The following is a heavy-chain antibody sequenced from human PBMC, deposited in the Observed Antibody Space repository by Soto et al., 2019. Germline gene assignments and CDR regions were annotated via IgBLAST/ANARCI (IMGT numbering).Heavy chain of an antibody. V-gene: IGHV3-23*01. CDR3: AKDLPELWIFDY. J-gene: IGHJ4*02. CDR1: GFTFSSYA. D-gene: IGHD1-1*01. Sequence: GGSLRLSCAASGFTFSSYAMSWVRQAPGKGLEWVSAISGSGGSTYYADSVKGGFTISRDNSKNTLYLQMNSLRAEDTAVYYGAKDLPELWIFDYWGQGTLVTVSS. CDR2: ISGSGGST.